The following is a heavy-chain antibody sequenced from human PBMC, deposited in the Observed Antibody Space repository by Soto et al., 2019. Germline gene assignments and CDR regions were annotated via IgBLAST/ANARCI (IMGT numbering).Heavy chain of an antibody. J-gene: IGHJ5*02. V-gene: IGHV4-39*01. Sequence: SETLSLTCSVSVGSINSSSYFWGWVRQPPGKGLEWIGSIYYSGSTYYNPSLRSRVTISVDTSKNQFSLKLSSVTAADTAVFYCARHYSSGSRNWFDPWGQGTLVTVSS. CDR3: ARHYSSGSRNWFDP. CDR1: VGSINSSSYF. D-gene: IGHD6-19*01. CDR2: IYYSGST.